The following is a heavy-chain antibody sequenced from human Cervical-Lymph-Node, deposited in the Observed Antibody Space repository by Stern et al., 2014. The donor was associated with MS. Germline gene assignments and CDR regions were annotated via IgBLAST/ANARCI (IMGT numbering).Heavy chain of an antibody. CDR2: IYYLGTT. Sequence: QVQLVESGPGLVKPSETLSLTCTVSGDYISGRNHFWAWIRQPPGKGLEGIASIYYLGTTFYTPPLKSQATISVDASKTHFSLRLNSVTAADTAVYYCARRGSTVVTTYFDSWGQGIQVTVSS. CDR1: GDYISGRNHF. CDR3: ARRGSTVVTTYFDS. J-gene: IGHJ4*02. D-gene: IGHD4-23*01. V-gene: IGHV4-39*02.